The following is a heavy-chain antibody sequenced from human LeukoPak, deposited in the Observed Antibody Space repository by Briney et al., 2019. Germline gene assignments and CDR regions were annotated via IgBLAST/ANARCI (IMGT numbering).Heavy chain of an antibody. D-gene: IGHD4-23*01. CDR1: GFTFNNAW. V-gene: IGHV3-15*01. Sequence: PGGSLRLSCAASGFTFNNAWMSWVRQAPGKGLEWVGRIKSKTDGGTTDYAAPVKGRFTISRDDSKNTLYLQMNSLKTEDTAVYYCTRGALFGNSGRYYFDYWGQGTLVTVSS. J-gene: IGHJ4*02. CDR2: IKSKTDGGTT. CDR3: TRGALFGNSGRYYFDY.